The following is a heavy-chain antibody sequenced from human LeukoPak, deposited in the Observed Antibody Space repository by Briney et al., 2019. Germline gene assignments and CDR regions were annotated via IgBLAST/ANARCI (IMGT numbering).Heavy chain of an antibody. Sequence: GGSLRLSCAASGFIVSDYYMGWIRQTPGKGLEWISYISSSSYISGSGTAIYYADSVKGRFTVSRDNAKNSLYLQMNSLQTEDTAVYYCTIRYCSGGNCYSAREYWGQGTLVTVSS. CDR1: GFIVSDYY. J-gene: IGHJ4*02. D-gene: IGHD2-15*01. CDR3: TIRYCSGGNCYSAREY. V-gene: IGHV3-11*01. CDR2: ISSSSYISGSGTAI.